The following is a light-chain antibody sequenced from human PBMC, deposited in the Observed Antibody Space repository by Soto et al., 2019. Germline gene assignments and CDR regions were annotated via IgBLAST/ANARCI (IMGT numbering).Light chain of an antibody. CDR2: EGS. J-gene: IGLJ1*01. V-gene: IGLV2-23*01. CDR1: SSDVGTSNL. CDR3: FSYAGSPTSYV. Sequence: QSALTQPASVSGSPGQSITFSCTIASSDVGTSNLVSWYQQHPGKAPKFMIYEGSKRPSGVSDRFSASQSGNTASLTISGLQAEDEADYYCFSYAGSPTSYVFGTGTK.